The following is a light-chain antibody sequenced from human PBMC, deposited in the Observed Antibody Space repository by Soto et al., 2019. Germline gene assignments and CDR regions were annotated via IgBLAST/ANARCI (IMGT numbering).Light chain of an antibody. Sequence: DIAMTQSAASLSAFLGDRVTITCRASQDIGNFLAWYQQKPGKVPKLLIYAASTLQSGVPSRFSGSSSGTDFTLTISSLQTEDVATYYCQKCKVAPFTFGGGTKVDIK. J-gene: IGKJ4*01. CDR1: QDIGNF. V-gene: IGKV1-27*01. CDR3: QKCKVAPFT. CDR2: AAS.